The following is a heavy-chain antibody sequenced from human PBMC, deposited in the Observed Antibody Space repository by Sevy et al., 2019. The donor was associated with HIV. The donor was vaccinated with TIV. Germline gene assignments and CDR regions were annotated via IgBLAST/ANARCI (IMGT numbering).Heavy chain of an antibody. D-gene: IGHD4-17*01. CDR2: IYYSGST. Sequence: SETLSLTCTVSCGSISSYYWSWIRQPPGKGLEWIGYIYYSGSTNYNPSLKSRVTISVDTSKNQFSLKLSSVTAADTAVYYCARHRMTTVIYFDYWGQGTLVTVSS. J-gene: IGHJ4*02. V-gene: IGHV4-59*08. CDR1: CGSISSYY. CDR3: ARHRMTTVIYFDY.